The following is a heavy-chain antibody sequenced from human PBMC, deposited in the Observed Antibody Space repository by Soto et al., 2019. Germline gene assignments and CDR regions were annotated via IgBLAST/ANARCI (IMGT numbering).Heavy chain of an antibody. V-gene: IGHV1-18*01. CDR1: GYTFTNYG. CDR3: ARDAESSSWYRYFDY. D-gene: IGHD6-13*01. J-gene: IGHJ4*02. Sequence: QVQLVQSGAEVKKPGASVKVSCKSSGYTFTNYGISWVRQAPGQGLEWMGWISPYNGNTNYAQKLQGRFTMTTDTSTSTAYMELRSLTSDDTAVYYCARDAESSSWYRYFDYWGQGTLVTVSS. CDR2: ISPYNGNT.